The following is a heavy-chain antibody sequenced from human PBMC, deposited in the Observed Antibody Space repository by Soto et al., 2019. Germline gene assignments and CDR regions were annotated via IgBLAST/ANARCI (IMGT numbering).Heavy chain of an antibody. D-gene: IGHD3-3*01. J-gene: IGHJ3*02. Sequence: SETLSLTCTVSGGSISSYYWSWIRQPPGKGLEWIGYIYYSGSTNYNPSLKSRVTISVDTSKNQFSLKLSSVTAADTAVYYFARLNYDFWSGYSADAFDIWGQGTMVTVSS. CDR3: ARLNYDFWSGYSADAFDI. CDR1: GGSISSYY. CDR2: IYYSGST. V-gene: IGHV4-59*08.